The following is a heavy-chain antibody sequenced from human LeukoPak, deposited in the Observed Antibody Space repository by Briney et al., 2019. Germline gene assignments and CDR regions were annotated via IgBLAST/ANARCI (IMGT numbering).Heavy chain of an antibody. Sequence: GGSLRLSCAASGFTFSSYAMSWVRQAPGKGLEWVSAISGSGGSTYYADSVKGRFTISRDNSKNTLYLQMNSLRAEDTAVYYCAQHSSSWYTTGPNWFDPWGQGTLVTVSS. CDR1: GFTFSSYA. V-gene: IGHV3-23*01. CDR3: AQHSSSWYTTGPNWFDP. CDR2: ISGSGGST. J-gene: IGHJ5*02. D-gene: IGHD6-13*01.